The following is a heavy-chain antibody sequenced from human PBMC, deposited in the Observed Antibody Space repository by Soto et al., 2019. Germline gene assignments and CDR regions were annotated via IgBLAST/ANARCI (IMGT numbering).Heavy chain of an antibody. Sequence: SETLSLTCTVSGGSVSSGSYYWSWIRQPPGKGLEWIGYIYYSGSTNYNPSLKSRVTISVDTSKNQFSLKLSSVTAADTAVYYCARGNTAMVTVNWFDPWGQGTLVTSPQ. CDR1: GGSVSSGSYY. J-gene: IGHJ5*02. CDR2: IYYSGST. V-gene: IGHV4-61*01. CDR3: ARGNTAMVTVNWFDP. D-gene: IGHD5-18*01.